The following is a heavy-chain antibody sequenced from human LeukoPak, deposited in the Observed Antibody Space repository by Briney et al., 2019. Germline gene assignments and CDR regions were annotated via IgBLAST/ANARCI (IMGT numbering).Heavy chain of an antibody. J-gene: IGHJ4*02. D-gene: IGHD1-26*01. CDR3: ARVKSGSYYPIDY. CDR1: GFTFSNYW. V-gene: IGHV3-74*01. CDR2: INTDGTGT. Sequence: GGSLRLSCAASGFTFSNYWMHWVRQTPGKGLGWVSRINTDGTGTSYADSVKGRFTISRDGAKNTLYLQMSGLRAEDTAVYYCARVKSGSYYPIDYWGQGTLVTVSS.